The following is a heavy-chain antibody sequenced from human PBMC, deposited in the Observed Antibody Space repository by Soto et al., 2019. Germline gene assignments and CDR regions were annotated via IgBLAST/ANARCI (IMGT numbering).Heavy chain of an antibody. V-gene: IGHV3-48*02. J-gene: IGHJ6*02. D-gene: IGHD3-10*01. CDR3: ARDLPYGSGVGNYYYYGMDV. CDR1: GFSFSSYS. CDR2: ISSTSGTI. Sequence: GGSLRLSCAGSGFSFSSYSMDWVRQAPGKGLEWVSYISSTSGTIYYADSVKGRFTISRDNAKNSLYLQMNSLRDEDTAVYYCARDLPYGSGVGNYYYYGMDVWGQGTTVTVSS.